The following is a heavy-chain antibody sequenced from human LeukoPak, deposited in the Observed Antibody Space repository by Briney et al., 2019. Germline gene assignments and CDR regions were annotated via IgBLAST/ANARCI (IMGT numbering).Heavy chain of an antibody. V-gene: IGHV3-23*01. CDR3: AKGNWRYFDY. Sequence: GGSLRLSCAASGFTFSTYVMSWVRQAPGEGLEWVSAISGSGGSTYYADSVKGRFTISRDNSKNTLYLQMNSLGADDTAVYYCAKGNWRYFDYWGQGTLVTVSS. J-gene: IGHJ4*02. CDR2: ISGSGGST. D-gene: IGHD1-1*01. CDR1: GFTFSTYV.